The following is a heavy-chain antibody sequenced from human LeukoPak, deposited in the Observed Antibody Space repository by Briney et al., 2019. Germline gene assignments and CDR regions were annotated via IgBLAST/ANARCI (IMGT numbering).Heavy chain of an antibody. V-gene: IGHV3-74*01. CDR2: INSDGSST. CDR1: GLIVSYNY. CDR3: ARDRYSSGWYGDAFDI. D-gene: IGHD6-19*01. Sequence: GGSLRLSCAASGLIVSYNYISWVRQAPGKGLEWVSRINSDGSSTSYADSVKGRFTISRDNAKNSLYLQMNSLRAEDTAVYYCARDRYSSGWYGDAFDIWGQGTMVTVSS. J-gene: IGHJ3*02.